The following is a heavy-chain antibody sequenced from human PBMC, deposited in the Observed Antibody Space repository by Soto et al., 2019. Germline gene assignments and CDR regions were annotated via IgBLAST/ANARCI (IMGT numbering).Heavy chain of an antibody. D-gene: IGHD3-16*01. CDR3: ARHKGGKEYYYGMDV. Sequence: SETLSLTCTVSGGSISSSSYYWGWIRQPPGKGLEWIGSIYYSGSTYYNPSLKSRVTISVDTSKNQFSLKLSSVTAADTAVDYCARHKGGKEYYYGMDVWGQGTTVTVSS. J-gene: IGHJ6*02. V-gene: IGHV4-39*01. CDR2: IYYSGST. CDR1: GGSISSSSYY.